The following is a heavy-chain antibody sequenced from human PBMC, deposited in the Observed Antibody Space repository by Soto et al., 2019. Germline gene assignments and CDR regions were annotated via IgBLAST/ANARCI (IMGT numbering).Heavy chain of an antibody. CDR2: ISGLGNRV. J-gene: IGHJ3*02. CDR1: GCTFKKHA. CDR3: AKAELGMDAFDI. V-gene: IGHV3-23*01. D-gene: IGHD7-27*01. Sequence: EVQLLESGGDLVQPGGSQRLSCETSGCTFKKHAMNWVRQAPGKGLEWVSSISGLGNRVYYADSVKGRFTISRDNSKNTVYLQMSSLRAEDTAIFYCAKAELGMDAFDIWGPGTVVTVSS.